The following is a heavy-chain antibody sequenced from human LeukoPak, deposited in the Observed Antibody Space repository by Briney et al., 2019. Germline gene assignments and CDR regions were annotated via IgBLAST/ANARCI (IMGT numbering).Heavy chain of an antibody. J-gene: IGHJ4*02. Sequence: ASVKVSCKASGYTFTGYYMHWVRQAPGEGLEWMGWMNPNSGNTGYAQKFQGRFTITRNTSISTAYMELSSLRSEDTAVYYWSRGWGRRAVAPSYWGQGTLVTVSS. CDR2: MNPNSGNT. V-gene: IGHV1-8*03. CDR1: GYTFTGYY. D-gene: IGHD6-19*01. CDR3: SRGWGRRAVAPSY.